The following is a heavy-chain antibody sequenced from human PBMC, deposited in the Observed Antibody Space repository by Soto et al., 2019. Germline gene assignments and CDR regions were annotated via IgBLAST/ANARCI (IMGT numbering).Heavy chain of an antibody. V-gene: IGHV1-18*01. CDR1: GYTFTSYG. J-gene: IGHJ4*02. D-gene: IGHD2-2*01. CDR3: ARDFEDIVVVPAASLDY. CDR2: ISAYNGNT. Sequence: ASVKVSCKASGYTFTSYGFSWVRQAPGQGLEWMGWISAYNGNTNYAQKLQGRVTMTTDTSTSTAYMELRSLRSDDTAVYYCARDFEDIVVVPAASLDYWGQGTLVTVSS.